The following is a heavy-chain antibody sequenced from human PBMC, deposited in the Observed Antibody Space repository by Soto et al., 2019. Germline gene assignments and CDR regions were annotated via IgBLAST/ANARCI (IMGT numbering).Heavy chain of an antibody. CDR3: ARVSGSYYYGMDV. CDR2: IYHRGST. J-gene: IGHJ6*02. Sequence: QVQLQESGPGLVKPSGTLSLTCAVSGGSISSSNWWSWVRKPPGKGLEWIGEIYHRGSTNYNPSLKSRVTISEDKSKKQFSRQLRSVTAADTAVYYCARVSGSYYYGMDVWGQGTTVTGSS. V-gene: IGHV4-4*02. D-gene: IGHD1-26*01. CDR1: GGSISSSNW.